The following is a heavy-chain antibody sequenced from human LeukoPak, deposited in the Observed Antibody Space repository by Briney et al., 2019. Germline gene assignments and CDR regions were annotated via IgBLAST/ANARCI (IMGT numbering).Heavy chain of an antibody. J-gene: IGHJ4*02. CDR1: GFTFETYW. Sequence: GGSLRLSCAASGFTFETYWMHWVRQAPGKGLEWVSCINGYGSITNYADSVKGRFTISRDNAKNTLYLQMNSLRAEDTALYYCAKASGIAAAGPIDYWGQGTLVTVSS. CDR3: AKASGIAAAGPIDY. D-gene: IGHD6-13*01. V-gene: IGHV3-74*01. CDR2: INGYGSIT.